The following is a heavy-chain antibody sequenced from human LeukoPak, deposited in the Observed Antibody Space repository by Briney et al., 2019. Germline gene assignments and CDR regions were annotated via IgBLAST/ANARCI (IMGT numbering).Heavy chain of an antibody. CDR1: GFTFSDYN. Sequence: GGSLRLSCAASGFTFSDYNMRWIRQAPGKGLEWVSSISRSGSTKYYADSVKGRFTISRDNAKNSLYLQMNSLRAEDTALYYCARASSSWYPYYFDYWGQGTLVTVSS. D-gene: IGHD6-13*01. J-gene: IGHJ4*02. CDR2: ISRSGSTK. V-gene: IGHV3-11*01. CDR3: ARASSSWYPYYFDY.